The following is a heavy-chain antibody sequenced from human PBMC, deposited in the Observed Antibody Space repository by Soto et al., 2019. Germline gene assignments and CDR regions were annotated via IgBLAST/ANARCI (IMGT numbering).Heavy chain of an antibody. J-gene: IGHJ4*02. CDR1: GFTLSDHY. Sequence: GGSLRLSCAVSGFTLSDHYMEWVRQAPGKGLEWAGRTKDKPSDYTTDYAASVNGRFTISRDDSKNSLYLQMNSLKTEDTAVYYCVTLQFSRWFYWGQGTLVTVSS. V-gene: IGHV3-72*01. CDR2: TKDKPSDYTT. D-gene: IGHD4-4*01. CDR3: VTLQFSRWFY.